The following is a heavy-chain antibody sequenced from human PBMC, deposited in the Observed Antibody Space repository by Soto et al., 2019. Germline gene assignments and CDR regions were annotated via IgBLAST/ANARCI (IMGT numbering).Heavy chain of an antibody. Sequence: SETLSLTCTVSGGSIGSAAYYWSWIRQHPGEGLEWIGYIYYSGSTYYNPSLKSRVTISVDTSKNQFSLKLSSVTAADTAVYYCARGQGAAAGHSDFDYWGQGALVTVSS. CDR1: GGSIGSAAYY. CDR2: IYYSGST. V-gene: IGHV4-31*03. CDR3: ARGQGAAAGHSDFDY. D-gene: IGHD6-13*01. J-gene: IGHJ4*02.